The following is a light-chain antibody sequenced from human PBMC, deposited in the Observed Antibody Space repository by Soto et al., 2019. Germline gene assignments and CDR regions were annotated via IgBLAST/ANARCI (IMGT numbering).Light chain of an antibody. J-gene: IGLJ3*02. CDR1: SSNIGNDY. CDR3: GAWDSSLSSGV. V-gene: IGLV1-51*02. CDR2: GDN. Sequence: QSVLTQPPSVSAAPGQKVTISCSGSSSNIGNDYVSWYQQLPGTAPRLLIYGDNKRPSGIPDRFSGSKSGTSATLGITGLQTGEEADYYCGAWDSSLSSGVFGGGTKLTVL.